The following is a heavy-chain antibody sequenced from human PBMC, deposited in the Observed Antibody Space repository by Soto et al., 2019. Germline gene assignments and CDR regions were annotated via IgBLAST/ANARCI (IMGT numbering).Heavy chain of an antibody. CDR2: IYYSGST. CDR1: GGSISSGGYY. J-gene: IGHJ2*01. D-gene: IGHD2-21*02. Sequence: QVQLQESGPGLVKPSQPLSLTCTVSGGSISSGGYYWRWIRQHPGKGLEWIGYIYYSGSTYYNPSLKSRVTISVDTSKNQFSLKLSSVTAADTAVYYCAREVTAARVGGGYWYFDLWGRGTLVTVSS. V-gene: IGHV4-31*03. CDR3: AREVTAARVGGGYWYFDL.